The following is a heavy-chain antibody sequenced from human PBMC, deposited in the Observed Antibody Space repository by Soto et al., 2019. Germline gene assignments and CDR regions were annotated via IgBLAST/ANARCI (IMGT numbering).Heavy chain of an antibody. Sequence: PSESLSLTCAVSGYSISSSNWWGWIRQPPGKGLEWIGYIYYSGSTYYNPSLKSRVTMSVDTSKNQFSLKLSSVTAVDTAVYYCATVNIAAAGTWFDPWGKGTLVTVSS. CDR1: GYSISSSNW. V-gene: IGHV4-28*03. CDR2: IYYSGST. CDR3: ATVNIAAAGTWFDP. J-gene: IGHJ5*02. D-gene: IGHD6-13*01.